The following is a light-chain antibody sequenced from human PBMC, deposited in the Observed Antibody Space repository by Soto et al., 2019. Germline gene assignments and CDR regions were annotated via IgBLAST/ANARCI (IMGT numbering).Light chain of an antibody. CDR1: SG. Sequence: QSALTQPPSASGSPGQSVTISCTGTSGVSWYQQHPGKAPKLLIYEVSNRPSGVSNRFSGSKSGNTASLTISGLQAEDEADYYCSSYTSSSTPWVFGGGTKLTVL. V-gene: IGLV2-14*01. CDR2: EVS. CDR3: SSYTSSSTPWV. J-gene: IGLJ3*02.